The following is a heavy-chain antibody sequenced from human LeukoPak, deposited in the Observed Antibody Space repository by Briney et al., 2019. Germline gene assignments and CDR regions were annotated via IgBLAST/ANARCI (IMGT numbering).Heavy chain of an antibody. Sequence: ASVKVSCKASGYTFTSYYMHWVRQAPGQGLEWMGWINPNSGGTNYAQKFQGRVTMTRDTSISTAYMELSRLRSDDTAVYYCARVVYSSGPFDYWGQGTLVTVSS. V-gene: IGHV1-2*02. CDR3: ARVVYSSGPFDY. J-gene: IGHJ4*02. CDR1: GYTFTSYY. CDR2: INPNSGGT. D-gene: IGHD6-19*01.